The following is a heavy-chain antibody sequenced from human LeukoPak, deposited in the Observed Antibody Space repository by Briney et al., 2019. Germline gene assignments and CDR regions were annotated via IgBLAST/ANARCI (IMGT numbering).Heavy chain of an antibody. CDR2: ITTGDGNT. CDR1: GFTFSSYT. D-gene: IGHD7-27*01. V-gene: IGHV3-23*01. J-gene: IGHJ4*02. CDR3: AKDGGLWVSAHWGDS. Sequence: GGSLRLSCTAPGFTFSSYTMTWVRQAPGKGLKWVSTITTGDGNTYYADSVKGRFTVSRDDSKNTLYLQMNSLRAEDMAVYYCAKDGGLWVSAHWGDSWGRGTLVTVSS.